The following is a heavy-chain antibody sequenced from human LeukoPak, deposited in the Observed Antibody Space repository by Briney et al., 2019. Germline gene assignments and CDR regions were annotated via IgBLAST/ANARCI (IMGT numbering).Heavy chain of an antibody. Sequence: PSETLSLTCTVSGGSISSYYWSWIRQPPGKGLEWIGYIYYSGSTNYNPSLKSRVTISVDTSKNQFSLKLSSVTAADTAVCYCARLPYCSSTSCYSFDYWGQGTLVTVSS. CDR2: IYYSGST. J-gene: IGHJ4*02. CDR3: ARLPYCSSTSCYSFDY. V-gene: IGHV4-59*01. D-gene: IGHD2-2*01. CDR1: GGSISSYY.